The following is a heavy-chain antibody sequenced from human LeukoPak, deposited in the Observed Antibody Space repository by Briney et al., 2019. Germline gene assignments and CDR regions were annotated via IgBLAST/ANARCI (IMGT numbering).Heavy chain of an antibody. D-gene: IGHD5-18*01. V-gene: IGHV3-23*01. J-gene: IGHJ1*01. CDR2: ISGSGGST. Sequence: GGSLRLSCVASGFTFSSYAMSWVRQAPGKGLEWVSAISGSGGSTYYADSVKGRFTISRDNSKNTLYLQMNSLRAEDTAVYYCAKGGYSYGLVGYFQHWGQATLVTVSS. CDR1: GFTFSSYA. CDR3: AKGGYSYGLVGYFQH.